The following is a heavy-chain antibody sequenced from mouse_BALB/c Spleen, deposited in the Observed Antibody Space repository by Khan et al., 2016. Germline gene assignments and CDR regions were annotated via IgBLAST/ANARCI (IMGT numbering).Heavy chain of an antibody. CDR1: GYSITSDYA. D-gene: IGHD1-2*01. CDR2: IRYSGST. V-gene: IGHV3-2*02. J-gene: IGHJ1*01. CDR3: TSSPTATRYFDV. Sequence: EVQLQESGPGLVKPSQSLSLTCTVTGYSITSDYAWNWIRQFPGNKLEWMGYIRYSGSTTYNTSLKSRISITRDTSKNQFFLQLYSVTTEDTATYYCTSSPTATRYFDVWGAGTTVTVSS.